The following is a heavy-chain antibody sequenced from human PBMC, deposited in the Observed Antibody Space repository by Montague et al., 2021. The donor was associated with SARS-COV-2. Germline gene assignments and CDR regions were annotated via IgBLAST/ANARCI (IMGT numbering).Heavy chain of an antibody. J-gene: IGHJ3*02. V-gene: IGHV4-39*01. D-gene: IGHD4-17*01. CDR3: AMRGGALDAFDI. Sequence: SETLSLTCTVSGGSIRTSSYYLGWIRRPPGKGLDWIGSIYYSGSTYYNPSLKSRVTISVDTSKNQFSLKLSSVTAADTAVYYCAMRGGALDAFDIWGQGTMVIVSS. CDR2: IYYSGST. CDR1: GGSIRTSSYY.